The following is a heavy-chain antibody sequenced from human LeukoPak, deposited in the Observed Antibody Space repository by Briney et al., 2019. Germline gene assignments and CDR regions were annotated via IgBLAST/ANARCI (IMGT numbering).Heavy chain of an antibody. CDR1: GGSISSYY. CDR3: ARSGTSGWGYYYYYMDV. D-gene: IGHD6-19*01. CDR2: IYTSGST. V-gene: IGHV4-4*07. Sequence: SETLSLTCTVSGGSISSYYWSWIRQPAGKGLEWIGRIYTSGSTNYNPSLKSRVTMSVDTSKNQFSLKLSSVTAADTAVYYCARSGTSGWGYYYYYMDVWGKGTTVTVSS. J-gene: IGHJ6*03.